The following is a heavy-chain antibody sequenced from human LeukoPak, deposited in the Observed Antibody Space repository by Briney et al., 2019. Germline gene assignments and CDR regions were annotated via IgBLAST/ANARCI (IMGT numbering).Heavy chain of an antibody. CDR2: ISNSGGST. Sequence: GGSLRLYCAASGFTFSTYAMSWVRQAPGTGLEWVSAISNSGGSTYYADSVKGRFTISRDNSKNTLYLQMHSLRAEDTAVYYCAKSIVVVSATRVFGYWGQGTLVTVSS. D-gene: IGHD2-21*02. CDR1: GFTFSTYA. V-gene: IGHV3-23*01. J-gene: IGHJ4*02. CDR3: AKSIVVVSATRVFGY.